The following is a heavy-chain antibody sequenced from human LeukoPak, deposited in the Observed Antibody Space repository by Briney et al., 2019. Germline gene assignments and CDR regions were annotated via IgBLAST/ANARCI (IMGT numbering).Heavy chain of an antibody. V-gene: IGHV3-69-1*01. Sequence: GGSLRLSCAASGFILSDFTMNWVRQAPGKGLEWVSTICNTGVTHYADSVKGRFTISRDSAKNSQYLQIYSLRDEDTAVYYCARYYFGSGNYRTFDRWGQGTLVIVSS. J-gene: IGHJ4*02. CDR3: ARYYFGSGNYRTFDR. CDR1: GFILSDFT. D-gene: IGHD3-10*01. CDR2: ICNTGVT.